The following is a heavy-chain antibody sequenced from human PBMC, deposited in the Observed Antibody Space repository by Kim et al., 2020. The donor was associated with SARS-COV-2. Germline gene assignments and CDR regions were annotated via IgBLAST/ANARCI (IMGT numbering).Heavy chain of an antibody. Sequence: GSTNYAQKFQGRVTMTRDTSTSTVYMELSSLKSEDTAVYYCVWQWNALDSWGQGTLVTVSS. V-gene: IGHV1-46*01. J-gene: IGHJ4*02. D-gene: IGHD1-1*01. CDR2: GST. CDR3: VWQWNALDS.